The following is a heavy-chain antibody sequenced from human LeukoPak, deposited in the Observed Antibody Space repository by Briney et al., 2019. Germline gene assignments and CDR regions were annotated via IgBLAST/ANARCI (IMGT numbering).Heavy chain of an antibody. Sequence: ASVKVSCKASDYTFTSYGISWVRQAPGQGLEWMGWISAYNGNTHYAQKLQGRVTMTTDTSTSTVYMELRSLRSDDTAVYYCARGSPPRRNYDSRGYYSYYFDYWGQGTLVTVSS. V-gene: IGHV1-18*01. J-gene: IGHJ4*02. CDR3: ARGSPPRRNYDSRGYYSYYFDY. D-gene: IGHD3-22*01. CDR1: DYTFTSYG. CDR2: ISAYNGNT.